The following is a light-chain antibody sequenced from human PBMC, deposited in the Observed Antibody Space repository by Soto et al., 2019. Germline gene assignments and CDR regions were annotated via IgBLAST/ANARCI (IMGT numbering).Light chain of an antibody. Sequence: DIEMTQSPVSLPVTPGEPASISCRSSQRLLHSNGYNYLDWYLQKPGQSPQLLIYLGSNRASGVPDRFSGSGSGTDFTLRIDRVEAEDVGVYYCMQALQTPRTFGQGTRVEIK. CDR3: MQALQTPRT. CDR1: QRLLHSNGYNY. J-gene: IGKJ1*01. CDR2: LGS. V-gene: IGKV2-28*01.